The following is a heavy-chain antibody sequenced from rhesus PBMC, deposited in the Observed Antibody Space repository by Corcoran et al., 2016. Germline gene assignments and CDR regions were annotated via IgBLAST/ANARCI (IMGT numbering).Heavy chain of an antibody. Sequence: QVQLQQWGEGLVKPSETLSLTCAVYRGSISDDYYWSWIRQPPGKGLEWIGYIYVSGGGTNYNPTLKNMGTISIDTSKNQFALKRSSVTAADTAVYYCARGDSSGWSPSFDYWGQGVLVTVSS. CDR1: RGSISDDYY. CDR3: ARGDSSGWSPSFDY. J-gene: IGHJ4*01. V-gene: IGHV4-106*01. D-gene: IGHD6S26*01. CDR2: IYVSGGGT.